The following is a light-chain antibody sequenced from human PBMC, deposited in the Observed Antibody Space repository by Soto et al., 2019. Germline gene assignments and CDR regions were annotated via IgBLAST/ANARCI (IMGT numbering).Light chain of an antibody. CDR3: QQRSSWPRMYT. V-gene: IGKV3-11*01. J-gene: IGKJ2*01. CDR1: QSDGNY. Sequence: IVLTQSPATLSLSPGERATLSCRASQSDGNYISWYQQKPGQPPRLLIYDVSNRATGVPARFSGIESGTDFTLTISSLEPEDFGVYHCQQRSSWPRMYTFGQGTKLEI. CDR2: DVS.